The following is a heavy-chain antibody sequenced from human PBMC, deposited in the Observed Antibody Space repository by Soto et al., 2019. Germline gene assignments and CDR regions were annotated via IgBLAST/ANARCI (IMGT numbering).Heavy chain of an antibody. CDR2: IIPILGIA. V-gene: IGHV1-69*02. D-gene: IGHD2-2*01. CDR1: GGTFSSYT. J-gene: IGHJ3*02. Sequence: SVKVSCKASGGTFSSYTISWVRQAPGQGLEWMGRIIPILGIANYAQKFQGRVTITADKSTSTAYMELSSLRSEDTAVYYCASRPGDIEVAPRRSYAFDIWGQGTMVTVSS. CDR3: ASRPGDIEVAPRRSYAFDI.